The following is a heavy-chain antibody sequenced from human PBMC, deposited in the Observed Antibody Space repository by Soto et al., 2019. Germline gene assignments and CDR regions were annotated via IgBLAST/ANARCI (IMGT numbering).Heavy chain of an antibody. D-gene: IGHD3-10*01. CDR1: GYTFTSYG. J-gene: IGHJ6*02. CDR2: ISAYNGNT. CDR3: ARAGIVLLWFGEIWGSVGDV. Sequence: ASVKVSCEASGYTFTSYGISWVRQAPGQGLEWMGWISAYNGNTNYAQKLQGRVTMTTDTSTSTAYMELRSLRSDDTAVYYCARAGIVLLWFGEIWGSVGDVWGQETTVTVSS. V-gene: IGHV1-18*04.